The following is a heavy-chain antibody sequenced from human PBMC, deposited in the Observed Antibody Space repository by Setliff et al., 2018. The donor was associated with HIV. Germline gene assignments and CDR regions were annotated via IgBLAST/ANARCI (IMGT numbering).Heavy chain of an antibody. J-gene: IGHJ6*04. CDR1: GVSISSHH. CDR2: IYYTGTT. CDR3: ARSYSSSLNPSGWMDG. Sequence: SETLSLTCNVSGVSISSHHWSWIRQPPGKGLEWIGYIYYTGTTKYNPSLESRVTISIDMSKNQLSLQLSSVTAADTAGYFCARSYSSSLNPSGWMDGWGKGTTVTVSS. D-gene: IGHD6-13*01. V-gene: IGHV4-59*11.